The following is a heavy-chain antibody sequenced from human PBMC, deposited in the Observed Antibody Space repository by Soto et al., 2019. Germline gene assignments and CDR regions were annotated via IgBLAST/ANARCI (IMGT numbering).Heavy chain of an antibody. D-gene: IGHD4-17*01. Sequence: PSETLSLTCTVSGGSISSYYWSWIRQPPGKGLEWIGYIYYSGSTNYNPSLKSRVTMSVDTSKNQFSLKLTSVTAADTAVYYCARVDSDYGKFDYWGQGTLVTVSS. CDR3: ARVDSDYGKFDY. J-gene: IGHJ4*02. CDR2: IYYSGST. V-gene: IGHV4-59*01. CDR1: GGSISSYY.